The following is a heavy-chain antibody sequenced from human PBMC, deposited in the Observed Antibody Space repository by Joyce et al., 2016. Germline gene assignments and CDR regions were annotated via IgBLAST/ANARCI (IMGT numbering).Heavy chain of an antibody. CDR3: ARQMHDFGDYEAFDP. V-gene: IGHV1-46*01. D-gene: IGHD4-17*01. CDR2: INPSCGSP. Sequence: QVQLVQSGAEMKRPGASVKVSCKTSGYIFTRFYMHWVRQAPGQGLEWMGIINPSCGSPTYAPKFRDRVTMTRDTSTTTVYLEMSSLRPEDTAVYYCARQMHDFGDYEAFDPWGQGTL. J-gene: IGHJ5*02. CDR1: GYIFTRFY.